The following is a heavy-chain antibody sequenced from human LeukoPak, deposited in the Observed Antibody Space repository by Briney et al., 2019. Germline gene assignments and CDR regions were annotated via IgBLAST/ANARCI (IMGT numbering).Heavy chain of an antibody. CDR2: INAGNGNT. V-gene: IGHV1-3*01. J-gene: IGHJ4*02. CDR1: GYTFTSYA. Sequence: GASVKVSCKASGYTFTSYAMHWVRQAPGQRLEWMGWINAGNGNTKYSQKFQGRVTITRDTSASTAYMELSSLRSEDTAVYYCARGPNYYDTVVDDWGQGTLVTVSS. D-gene: IGHD3-22*01. CDR3: ARGPNYYDTVVDD.